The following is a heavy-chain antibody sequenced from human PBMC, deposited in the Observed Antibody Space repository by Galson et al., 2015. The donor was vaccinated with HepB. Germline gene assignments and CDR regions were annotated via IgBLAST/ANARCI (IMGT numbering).Heavy chain of an antibody. Sequence: SLRLSCAASGFTFRNFGMHWVRQAPGKGLEWVAVLSFDGGIKYYADSVKGRFTISRDNSKNTLYLQMNSLRREDTAVYYCAKDGHSGDYSAVFASWGQGTLVTVSS. V-gene: IGHV3-30*18. CDR1: GFTFRNFG. D-gene: IGHD3-22*01. CDR2: LSFDGGIK. J-gene: IGHJ4*02. CDR3: AKDGHSGDYSAVFAS.